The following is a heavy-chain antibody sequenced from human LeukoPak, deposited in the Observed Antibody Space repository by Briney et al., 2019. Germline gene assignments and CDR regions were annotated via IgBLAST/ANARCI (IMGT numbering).Heavy chain of an antibody. CDR3: ARQPFTMVRGVILDRQPFDY. Sequence: SETLSLTCTVSSGSISNSNYYWGWIRQPPGKGLEWIGSIYYSGSTYYNPSLKSRVTISVDTSKNQFSLKLSSVTAADTAVYYCARQPFTMVRGVILDRQPFDYWGQGTLVTVSS. D-gene: IGHD3-10*01. V-gene: IGHV4-39*01. CDR2: IYYSGST. J-gene: IGHJ4*02. CDR1: SGSISNSNYY.